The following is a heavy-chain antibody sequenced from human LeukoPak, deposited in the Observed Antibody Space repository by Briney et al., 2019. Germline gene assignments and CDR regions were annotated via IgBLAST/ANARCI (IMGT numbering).Heavy chain of an antibody. J-gene: IGHJ4*02. Sequence: PGGSLRLSCAASGFTVSSNYMSWVRQAPGKGLVWVSRIKTDGIATTYADSVKGRFTISRDNAKNTLYLQMNSLRVDGTAVYYCARGWQADYWGQGTLVTVSS. CDR1: GFTVSSNY. V-gene: IGHV3-74*01. D-gene: IGHD6-19*01. CDR2: IKTDGIAT. CDR3: ARGWQADY.